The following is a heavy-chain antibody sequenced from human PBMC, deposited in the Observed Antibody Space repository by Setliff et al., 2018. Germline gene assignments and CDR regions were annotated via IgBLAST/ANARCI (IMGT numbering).Heavy chain of an antibody. CDR2: IHYSGTT. CDR1: GDSMNSGPHYY. J-gene: IGHJ6*03. V-gene: IGHV4-31*01. CDR3: AKDSDYDFLTGSYMDV. D-gene: IGHD3-9*01. Sequence: PSETLSLTCTVSGDSMNSGPHYYWSWIRQHPGKGLEWIGYIHYSGTTYYNPSLKSPVTISVDTSKSQFSLSLYSVTVADTAVYYCAKDSDYDFLTGSYMDVWGKGTTVTVSS.